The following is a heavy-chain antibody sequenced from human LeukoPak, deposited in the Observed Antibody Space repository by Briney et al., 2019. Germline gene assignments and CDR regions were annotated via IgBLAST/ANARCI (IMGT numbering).Heavy chain of an antibody. Sequence: GGSLRLSCAASGFTFSSYWMHWVRQAPGKGLVWVSRINSDGSSTSYADSVKGRFTISRDNAKNSLYLQMNSLRAEDTAVYYCAREAASTVTAFDYWGQGTLVTVSS. CDR1: GFTFSSYW. J-gene: IGHJ4*02. D-gene: IGHD4-17*01. CDR2: INSDGSST. CDR3: AREAASTVTAFDY. V-gene: IGHV3-74*01.